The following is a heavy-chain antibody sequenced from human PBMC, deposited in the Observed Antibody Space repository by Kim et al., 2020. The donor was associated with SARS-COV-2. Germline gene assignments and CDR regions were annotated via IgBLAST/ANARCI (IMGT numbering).Heavy chain of an antibody. CDR2: TTPSGDST. J-gene: IGHJ4*02. CDR1: GYTFTSNH. D-gene: IGHD1-20*01. V-gene: IGHV1-46*01. CDR3: ARDLSDNWTFDY. Sequence: ASVKVSCKASGYTFTSNHMHWVRQAPGQGLEWMGLTTPSGDSTGYSQRFQGRLTMTTDTSTSTVYMELSSLRSDDTAVYFCARDLSDNWTFDYWGQGTLVTVSS.